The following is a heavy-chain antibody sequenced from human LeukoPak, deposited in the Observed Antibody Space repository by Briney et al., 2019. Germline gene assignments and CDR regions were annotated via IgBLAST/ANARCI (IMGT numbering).Heavy chain of an antibody. V-gene: IGHV1-69*04. D-gene: IGHD5-12*01. J-gene: IGHJ4*02. CDR3: ARDDADSAYAAGDF. CDR2: IIPLLGVA. Sequence: SVKVSCKASGGTFTSYTFSWVRQAPGHGLEWMGRIIPLLGVANYAQKFQDRVTIFAEKSTSTVYMQLSSLRSEDTAIYYCARDDADSAYAAGDFWGQGTLVTASS. CDR1: GGTFTSYT.